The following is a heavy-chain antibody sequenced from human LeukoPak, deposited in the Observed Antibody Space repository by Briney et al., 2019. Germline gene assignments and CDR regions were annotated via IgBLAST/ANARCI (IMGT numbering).Heavy chain of an antibody. J-gene: IGHJ3*01. Sequence: GGSLRLSCAASGFIFSNYWMTWVRQTPGKGLEWVANVKQDGSEKDYVDSVKGRFTISRDNAKKSLDLQMNSLRAEDTAVYYCARYRGKGSSWPLDVWGQGTMVTVSS. V-gene: IGHV3-7*01. CDR3: ARYRGKGSSWPLDV. D-gene: IGHD1-26*01. CDR1: GFIFSNYW. CDR2: VKQDGSEK.